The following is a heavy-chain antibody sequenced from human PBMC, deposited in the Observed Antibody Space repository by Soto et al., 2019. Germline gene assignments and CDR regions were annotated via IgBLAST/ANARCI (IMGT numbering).Heavy chain of an antibody. CDR3: AREIMAADHFDY. CDR2: VHYSGNT. V-gene: IGHV4-30-4*01. J-gene: IGHJ4*02. D-gene: IGHD6-13*01. Sequence: QIQLHESGPGLVKPSQTLSLTCTVSGGSIRSGDYYWSWIRQTPERGLEWCGYVHYSGNTFYNPSLKSRATISLDTSRNQFSLNLSSVTAEDSAVYYCAREIMAADHFDYWGQGALVTVSS. CDR1: GGSIRSGDYY.